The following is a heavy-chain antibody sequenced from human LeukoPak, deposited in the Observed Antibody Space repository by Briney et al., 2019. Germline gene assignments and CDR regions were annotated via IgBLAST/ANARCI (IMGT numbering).Heavy chain of an antibody. CDR2: ISSSGSTI. J-gene: IGHJ4*02. CDR1: GFTFSSYA. D-gene: IGHD3-22*01. CDR3: ARDPSASYDSSGYSPDVLGY. V-gene: IGHV3-48*04. Sequence: GGSLRLSCAASGFTFSSYAMSWVRQAPGKGLEWVSYISSSGSTIYYADSVKGRFTISRDNAKNSLYLQMNSLRAEDTAVYYCARDPSASYDSSGYSPDVLGYWGQGTLVTVSS.